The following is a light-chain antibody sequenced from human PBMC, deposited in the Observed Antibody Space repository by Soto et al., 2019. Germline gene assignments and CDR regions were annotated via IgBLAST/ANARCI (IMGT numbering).Light chain of an antibody. CDR1: SSDVGGYNY. V-gene: IGLV2-14*01. CDR3: SSYTSSSVV. J-gene: IGLJ2*01. CDR2: EVS. Sequence: QSVLTQPASVSGSPGQSITISCTGTSSDVGGYNYVSWYQQHPGKAPKLMIYEVSNRPSGVSNRFSGSKSGNTASLTISGLQAGDEADYYCSSYTSSSVVFDGGTKLTVL.